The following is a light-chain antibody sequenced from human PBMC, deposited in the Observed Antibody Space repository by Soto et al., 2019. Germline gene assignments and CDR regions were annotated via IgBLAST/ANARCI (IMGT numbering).Light chain of an antibody. Sequence: AILMTQSPSSLSASTGDRVTITCRASQGISSYLAWYQQKPGKAPKLLIYAASTMQSGVPSRFSGSGSGTDFTHTISCLQSEDFATYYCQQYYSYPRTFGQETKVEIK. CDR1: QGISSY. J-gene: IGKJ1*01. V-gene: IGKV1-8*01. CDR3: QQYYSYPRT. CDR2: AAS.